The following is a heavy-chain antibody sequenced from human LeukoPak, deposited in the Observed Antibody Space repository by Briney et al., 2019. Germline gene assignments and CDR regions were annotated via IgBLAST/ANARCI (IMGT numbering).Heavy chain of an antibody. V-gene: IGHV1-2*02. CDR2: INPNSGGT. CDR1: GYTFNGYY. CDR3: ASGSPAYSGSLIFDY. Sequence: GASVKVSCKASGYTFNGYYKHWVRQAPGQGLEWMGWINPNSGGTNYAQKFQGRVTMTRDTSISTAYMELSRLRSDDTAMYYCASGSPAYSGSLIFDYWGQGTLVIVSS. J-gene: IGHJ4*02. D-gene: IGHD1-26*01.